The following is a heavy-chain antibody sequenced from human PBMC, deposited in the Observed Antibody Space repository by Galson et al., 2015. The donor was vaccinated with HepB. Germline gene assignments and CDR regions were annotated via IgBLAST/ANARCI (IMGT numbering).Heavy chain of an antibody. Sequence: SLRLSCAASGFTFSNAWMSWVRQAPGKGLEWVGRIKSTTDGGTTDYAAPVKGRFTISRDDLRNTLYLQMSSLKTEDTAVYYCTTVDSTGDYGLGDNWGQGTLVTVSS. CDR2: IKSTTDGGTT. D-gene: IGHD4-17*01. J-gene: IGHJ4*02. CDR1: GFTFSNAW. V-gene: IGHV3-15*01. CDR3: TTVDSTGDYGLGDN.